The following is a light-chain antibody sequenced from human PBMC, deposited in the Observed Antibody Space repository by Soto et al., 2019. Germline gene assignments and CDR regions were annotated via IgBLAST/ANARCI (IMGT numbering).Light chain of an antibody. CDR1: QSISSW. V-gene: IGKV1-5*01. J-gene: IGKJ2*01. Sequence: DIQMTQSPSTLSGSVGDRVTITCRASQSISSWLAWYQQKPGKAPKLLIYDASSLESGVPSRFSGSGSGTEFTLTISSLQPDDFATYYCQQYNSYSPLYTFGQGTKVDIK. CDR2: DAS. CDR3: QQYNSYSPLYT.